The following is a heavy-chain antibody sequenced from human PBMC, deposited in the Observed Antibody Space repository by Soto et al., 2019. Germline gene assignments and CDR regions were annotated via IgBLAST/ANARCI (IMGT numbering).Heavy chain of an antibody. D-gene: IGHD4-17*01. V-gene: IGHV3-11*01. CDR2: ISGNGRII. CDR3: ARDFDADSRTDLAY. Sequence: QVQLVESGGGLVKPGGSLRLSCATSGFIFSDYYMHWIRQAPGKGLEWISYISGNGRIIQYADSAKGRFNISRDNAQNSLYLQMTSLRAEDTALYFRARDFDADSRTDLAYWGQGTLVTVSS. CDR1: GFIFSDYY. J-gene: IGHJ4*02.